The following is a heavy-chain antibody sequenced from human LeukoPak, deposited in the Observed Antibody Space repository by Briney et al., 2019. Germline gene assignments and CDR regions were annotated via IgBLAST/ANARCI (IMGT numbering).Heavy chain of an antibody. CDR3: AKAPVFTAAIEGVDF. J-gene: IGHJ4*02. CDR2: ISGSGGST. Sequence: ASVKVSCKASGGTFSNYAMSWVRQAPGKGLEWVSAISGSGGSTYYADSVKGRFTVSRDTSKNTLYLQMNSLRAEDTAVYYCAKAPVFTAAIEGVDFWGQGTLVTVSS. D-gene: IGHD2-2*01. CDR1: GGTFSNYA. V-gene: IGHV3-23*01.